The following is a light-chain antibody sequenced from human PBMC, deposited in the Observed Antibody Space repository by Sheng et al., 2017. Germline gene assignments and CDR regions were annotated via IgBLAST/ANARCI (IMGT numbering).Light chain of an antibody. Sequence: EIVMTQSPATLSVSPGEGATLSCRASESVSANLAWYQQTPGLAPRLLIFGASTRATGIPARFSGTGSGTEFTLTISSLQSEDFAIYYCQQYETWPWTFGQGTKVDLK. J-gene: IGKJ1*01. CDR1: ESVSAN. CDR2: GAS. CDR3: QQYETWPWT. V-gene: IGKV3-15*01.